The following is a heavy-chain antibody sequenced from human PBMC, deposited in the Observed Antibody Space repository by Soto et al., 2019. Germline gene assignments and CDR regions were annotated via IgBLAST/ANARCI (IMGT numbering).Heavy chain of an antibody. Sequence: GASVKVSCKVSGYTLTELSMHWVLQAPGKGLEWMGGFDPEDGETIYAQKFQGRVTMTEDTSTDTAYMELSSLRSEDTAVYYCAADRYRSGWYPFDYWGQGTLVTVSS. CDR2: FDPEDGET. CDR1: GYTLTELS. CDR3: AADRYRSGWYPFDY. D-gene: IGHD6-19*01. J-gene: IGHJ4*02. V-gene: IGHV1-24*01.